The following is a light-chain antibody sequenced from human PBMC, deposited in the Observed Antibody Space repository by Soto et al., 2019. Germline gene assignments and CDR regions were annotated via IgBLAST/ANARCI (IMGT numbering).Light chain of an antibody. J-gene: IGLJ2*01. Sequence: LTQPPSMSGTPGQRVTISCSGSRSNIGGNAVTWYQQVPGTAPKLLIYANDQRPSGVSDRFSGSKSATSASLAISGLQSEDEADYYCAVWDDNLKGLFGGGTKLTVL. CDR1: RSNIGGNA. CDR2: AND. V-gene: IGLV1-44*01. CDR3: AVWDDNLKGL.